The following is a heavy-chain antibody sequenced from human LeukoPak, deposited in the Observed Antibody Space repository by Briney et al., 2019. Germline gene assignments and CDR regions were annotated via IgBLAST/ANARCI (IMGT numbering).Heavy chain of an antibody. D-gene: IGHD3-10*01. J-gene: IGHJ4*02. CDR2: INHSGST. Sequence: SETLSLTCAVYRGSFSGYYWSWIRQPPGKGLEWMGEINHSGSTNYNPSLKSRVTISVDTSKNQFYLKLSSVTAADTAVYYCARGVPLLDGLLWFRELPRGKFDYWGQGTLVTVSS. V-gene: IGHV4-34*01. CDR1: RGSFSGYY. CDR3: ARGVPLLDGLLWFRELPRGKFDY.